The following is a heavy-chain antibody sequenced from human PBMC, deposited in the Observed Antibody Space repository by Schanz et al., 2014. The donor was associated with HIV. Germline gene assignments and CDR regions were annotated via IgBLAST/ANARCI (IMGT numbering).Heavy chain of an antibody. CDR2: MSYDGFSK. CDR1: GFTLSSYS. Sequence: VQLVESGGGLVQPGGSLRLSCVASGFTLSSYSMNWVRQPPGKGLEWVAAMSYDGFSKYYADSVKGRFTISRDYSKNSLDLEVSSLRTEDTAIYFCAREGGTSGRNGYFDSWGQGALVTVSS. V-gene: IGHV3-30-3*01. CDR3: AREGGTSGRNGYFDS. J-gene: IGHJ4*02. D-gene: IGHD6-19*01.